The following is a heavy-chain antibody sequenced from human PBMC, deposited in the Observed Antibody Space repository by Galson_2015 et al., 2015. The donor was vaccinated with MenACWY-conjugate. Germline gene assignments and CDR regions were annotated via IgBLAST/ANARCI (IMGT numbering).Heavy chain of an antibody. D-gene: IGHD1-26*01. CDR1: GSIFPNYW. CDR2: ISPGDSNT. Sequence: QSGEEVKKPGESLQISCTGSGSIFPNYWSAWVRQMPGKGLEWMRLISPGDSNTRYSPSFQGQVTISADKSISTAYLQWSSLKASDTAMYYCARHPPGGRGMDVWGQGTTVTVSS. J-gene: IGHJ6*02. V-gene: IGHV5-51*01. CDR3: ARHPPGGRGMDV.